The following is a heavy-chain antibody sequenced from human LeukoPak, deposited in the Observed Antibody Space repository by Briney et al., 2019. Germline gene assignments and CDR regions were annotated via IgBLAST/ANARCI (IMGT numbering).Heavy chain of an antibody. CDR1: GFTFSSYS. V-gene: IGHV3-21*01. CDR2: ISSSSSYI. J-gene: IGHJ4*02. Sequence: GGSLRLSCAASGFTFSSYSMNWVRQAPGKGLEWVSSISSSSSYIYYADSGKGRFPISRDNAKNSLYLQMNSLRAEDTAVYYCARDQRCGGDCYSFDYWGQGTLVTVSS. CDR3: ARDQRCGGDCYSFDY. D-gene: IGHD2-21*02.